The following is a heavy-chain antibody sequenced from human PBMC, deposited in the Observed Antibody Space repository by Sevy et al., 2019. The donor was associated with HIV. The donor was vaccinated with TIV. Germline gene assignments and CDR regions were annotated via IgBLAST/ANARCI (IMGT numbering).Heavy chain of an antibody. CDR1: GFTFSSHW. Sequence: GGSLRLSCTASGFTFSSHWMHWVRQDPGKGLVWVARINSEGSSTSYADSVKARFTISRDNAKNTLYLQMNSLRVEDXXXXXXXXXXXXXXXXXXXXSGWFDPWGQGTLVTVSS. V-gene: IGHV3-74*01. D-gene: IGHD1-26*01. CDR3: XXXXXXXXXXXXXXSGWFDP. J-gene: IGHJ5*02. CDR2: INSEGSST.